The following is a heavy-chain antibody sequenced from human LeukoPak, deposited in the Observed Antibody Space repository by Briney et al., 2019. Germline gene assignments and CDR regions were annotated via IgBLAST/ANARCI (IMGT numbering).Heavy chain of an antibody. CDR3: AIGTYYYDSSEDY. CDR2: IYYSGST. J-gene: IGHJ4*02. D-gene: IGHD3-22*01. Sequence: SETLSLTCTVSGGSISSYYWSWIRQPPGKGLEWIGYIYYSGSTNYNPSLKSRVTISVDTSKNQFSLKLSSVTAADTAVYYCAIGTYYYDSSEDYWGQGALVTVSS. CDR1: GGSISSYY. V-gene: IGHV4-59*01.